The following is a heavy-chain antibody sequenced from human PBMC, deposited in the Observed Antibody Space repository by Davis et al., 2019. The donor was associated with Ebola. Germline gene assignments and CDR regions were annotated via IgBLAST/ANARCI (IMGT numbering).Heavy chain of an antibody. J-gene: IGHJ4*02. CDR3: ARDAFSLSRYDTEDH. Sequence: GESLKISCAASGFVFNNHFMNWVRQAPGKGLESVSGISSFGSNTYQADSVKGRFTISRDNARDSLYLQMDSLRVEDTAIYYCARDAFSLSRYDTEDHWGQGTLVTVSS. V-gene: IGHV3-21*05. D-gene: IGHD3-9*01. CDR2: ISSFGSNT. CDR1: GFVFNNHF.